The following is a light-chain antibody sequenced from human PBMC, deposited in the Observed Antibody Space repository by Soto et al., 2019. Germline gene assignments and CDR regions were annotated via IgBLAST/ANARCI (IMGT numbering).Light chain of an antibody. J-gene: IGKJ3*01. CDR3: QQSDTFPFT. CDR1: QDISSL. V-gene: IGKV1-12*01. Sequence: ILMTQSPSSVSASVGDRVTITCRASQDISSLLAWYQHKPGQPPKLLIYAATTLQSGVPSRFRGSESGTDFTLTINSLQPDDFATYYCQQSDTFPFTFGPGTKVDMK. CDR2: AAT.